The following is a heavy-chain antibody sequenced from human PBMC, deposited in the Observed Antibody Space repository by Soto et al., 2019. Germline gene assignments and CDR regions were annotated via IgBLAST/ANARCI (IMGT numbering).Heavy chain of an antibody. D-gene: IGHD6-13*01. Sequence: QVQLVQSGAEVKKPGASVKVSCKASGYTFTGYYMHWVRQAPGQGLEWMGWINPNSGGTNYAQKFQGRVTMTRDTSISTAYMELSRLRSDDTAVYYCARDWSIAAAGEIWAGWGQGTLVTVSS. CDR3: ARDWSIAAAGEIWAG. V-gene: IGHV1-2*02. CDR2: INPNSGGT. J-gene: IGHJ4*02. CDR1: GYTFTGYY.